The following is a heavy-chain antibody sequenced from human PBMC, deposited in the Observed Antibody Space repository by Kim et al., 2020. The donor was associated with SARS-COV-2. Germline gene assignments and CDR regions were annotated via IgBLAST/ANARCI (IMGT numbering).Heavy chain of an antibody. D-gene: IGHD3-9*01. Sequence: ASVKVSCKASGYTFTSYAMHWVRQAPGQRLEWMGWINAGNGNTNYSQKFQGRVTITRDTSASTAYMDLSSLRSEDTAVYYCARDSYYDILRYYYDYMDVGGKGTAVTASS. J-gene: IGHJ6*03. CDR1: GYTFTSYA. CDR3: ARDSYYDILRYYYDYMDV. CDR2: INAGNGNT. V-gene: IGHV1-3*01.